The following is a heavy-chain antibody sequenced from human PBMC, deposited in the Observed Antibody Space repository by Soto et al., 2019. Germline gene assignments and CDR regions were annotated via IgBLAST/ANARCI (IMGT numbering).Heavy chain of an antibody. CDR3: ARRYGDYFDF. V-gene: IGHV4-30-2*01. CDR1: GGSISSGGYS. J-gene: IGHJ4*02. CDR2: IYHSGST. D-gene: IGHD4-17*01. Sequence: PSETLSLTCAVSGGSISSGGYSWSWIRQPPGKGLEWIGYIYHSGSTYYNPSLKSRVTISVDRSKNQFSLKLSSVTAADTAVYYCARRYGDYFDFWGQGTLVPSPQ.